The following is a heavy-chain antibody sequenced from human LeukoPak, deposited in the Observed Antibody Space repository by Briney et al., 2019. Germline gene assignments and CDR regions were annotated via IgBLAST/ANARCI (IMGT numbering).Heavy chain of an antibody. Sequence: GGSLRLSCAASGFTFSTYGMSWVRQAPGKGVEWVSGISGSGGTTYYADSVKGRFTISRDNSRNTLYLQMNSLRAEDTAVYYCLYFGSGSYHVADYWGQGTLVTVSS. CDR3: LYFGSGSYHVADY. V-gene: IGHV3-23*01. CDR2: ISGSGGTT. J-gene: IGHJ4*02. CDR1: GFTFSTYG. D-gene: IGHD3-10*01.